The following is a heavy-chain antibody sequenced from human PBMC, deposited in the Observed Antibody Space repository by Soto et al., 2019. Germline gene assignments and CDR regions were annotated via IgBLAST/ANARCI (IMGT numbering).Heavy chain of an antibody. V-gene: IGHV3-23*01. CDR3: AKDSSGYSSGWYHDAFDI. J-gene: IGHJ3*02. CDR2: ISGSGGST. D-gene: IGHD6-19*01. CDR1: GFTFSSYA. Sequence: GGSLRLSCAASGFTFSSYAMSWVRQAPGKGLEWVSAISGSGGSTYYADSVKGRFTISRDNSKNTLYLQMNSLRAEDTAVYYCAKDSSGYSSGWYHDAFDIWGQGTMVTVSS.